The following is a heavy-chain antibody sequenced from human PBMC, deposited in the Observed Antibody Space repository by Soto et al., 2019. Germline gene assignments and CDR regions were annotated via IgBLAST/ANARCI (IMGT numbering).Heavy chain of an antibody. Sequence: QVQLVESGGGVVQPGRSLRLSCAASGFTFSSYGMHWVRQAPGKGLEWVAGISYDGSNKYYADSVKGRFTISRDTSKNTLYLQMNSLTAEDTAVYYCAKDQDEWELLFSFDYWGQGTLVTV. CDR2: ISYDGSNK. D-gene: IGHD1-26*01. V-gene: IGHV3-30*18. CDR3: AKDQDEWELLFSFDY. J-gene: IGHJ4*02. CDR1: GFTFSSYG.